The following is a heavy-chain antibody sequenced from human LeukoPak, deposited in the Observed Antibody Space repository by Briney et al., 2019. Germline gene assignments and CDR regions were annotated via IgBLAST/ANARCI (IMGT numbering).Heavy chain of an antibody. J-gene: IGHJ4*02. D-gene: IGHD6-6*01. CDR1: GFTFSSYW. CDR2: IKEDGSVK. Sequence: PGGSLRLSCAASGFTFSSYWMSWVRQAPGKGLEWVANIKEDGSVKYYVDSMKGRFTISRDNAKTSLYLQMNSLRAEDAAVYYCARDGPHSSSSDFDYWGQGTLVTVSS. CDR3: ARDGPHSSSSDFDY. V-gene: IGHV3-7*01.